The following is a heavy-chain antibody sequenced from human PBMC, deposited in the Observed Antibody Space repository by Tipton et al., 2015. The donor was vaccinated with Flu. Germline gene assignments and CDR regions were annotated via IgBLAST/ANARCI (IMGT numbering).Heavy chain of an antibody. D-gene: IGHD5-18*01. Sequence: SLRLSCAASGFTFDDYAMHWVRQAPGKGLEWVSSITWNSGSIGYADSVKGRFTISRDNAKNSLYLQMNSLGTEDTALYYCAKDISPGTQLWLGGGFAYWGQGTLVTVSA. CDR1: GFTFDDYA. CDR2: ITWNSGSI. V-gene: IGHV3-9*01. J-gene: IGHJ4*02. CDR3: AKDISPGTQLWLGGGFAY.